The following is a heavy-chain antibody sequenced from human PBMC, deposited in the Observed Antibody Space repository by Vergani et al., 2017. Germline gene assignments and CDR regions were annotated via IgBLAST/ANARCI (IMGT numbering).Heavy chain of an antibody. Sequence: QVQLQESGPGLVKPSETLTLTCDVSDSSIMTNPYWGWFRQSPGKGLEWIGCIHHSGDTHYNSSLKSRVSISIVSSSKFSLSLTSVTPANTAIYYCARHRGSGGFFPSSYFYGMDVWGHGTTVTVSS. CDR1: DSSIMTNPY. CDR3: ARHRGSGGFFPSSYFYGMDV. D-gene: IGHD3-10*01. J-gene: IGHJ6*02. V-gene: IGHV4-38-2*01. CDR2: IHHSGDT.